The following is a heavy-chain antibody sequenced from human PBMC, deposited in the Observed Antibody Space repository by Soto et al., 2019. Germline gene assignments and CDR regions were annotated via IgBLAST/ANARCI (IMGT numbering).Heavy chain of an antibody. J-gene: IGHJ3*02. Sequence: SVSNAWMTWVRQAPGKGLEWVGRIKSKTDGGTTDYAAPVKGRFTISRDDSKNTLYLQMNSLKTEDTAVYYCTTDYGEAFDIWGQGTMVTVSS. V-gene: IGHV3-15*07. CDR1: SVSNAW. CDR3: TTDYGEAFDI. D-gene: IGHD4-17*01. CDR2: IKSKTDGGTT.